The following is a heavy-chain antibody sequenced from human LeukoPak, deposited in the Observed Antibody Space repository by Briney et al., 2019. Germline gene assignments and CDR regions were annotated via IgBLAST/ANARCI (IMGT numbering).Heavy chain of an antibody. CDR2: IYSGGST. D-gene: IGHD2-2*01. V-gene: IGHV3-66*02. J-gene: IGHJ4*02. Sequence: PGGSLRLSCAASGFTVSSNYMSWVRQAPGKGLEWVSVIYSGGSTYYADSVKGRFTISRDNSKNTLYHQMNSLRAEDTAVYYCARVRYCSSTSCSNFDYWGQGTLVTVSS. CDR3: ARVRYCSSTSCSNFDY. CDR1: GFTVSSNY.